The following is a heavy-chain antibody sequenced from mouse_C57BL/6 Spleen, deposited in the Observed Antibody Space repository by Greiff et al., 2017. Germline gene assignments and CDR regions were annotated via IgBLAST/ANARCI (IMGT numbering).Heavy chain of an antibody. Sequence: QVQLKESGPGLVAPSQSLSITCTVSGFSLTSYGVHWVRQPPGKGLEWLVVIWSDGSTTYNSAHKSRLSISKDNSKSQVFLKMNSLQTDDTAMYYCARTAGDYDAWFAYWGQGTLVTVSA. CDR1: GFSLTSYG. V-gene: IGHV2-6*03. CDR2: IWSDGST. CDR3: ARTAGDYDAWFAY. D-gene: IGHD2-4*01. J-gene: IGHJ3*01.